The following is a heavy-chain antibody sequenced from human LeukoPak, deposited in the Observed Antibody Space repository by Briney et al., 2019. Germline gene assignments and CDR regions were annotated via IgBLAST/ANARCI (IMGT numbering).Heavy chain of an antibody. D-gene: IGHD4-17*01. CDR3: ARGSDYGDYDFDY. Sequence: PGGSLRLSCAASGFTFSNYGMHWVRQAPGKGLEWVAVISYDESDKYYADSVKGRFTISRDNAKNSLYLQMNSLRAEDTALYYCARGSDYGDYDFDYWGQGTLVTVSS. J-gene: IGHJ4*02. V-gene: IGHV3-30*03. CDR2: ISYDESDK. CDR1: GFTFSNYG.